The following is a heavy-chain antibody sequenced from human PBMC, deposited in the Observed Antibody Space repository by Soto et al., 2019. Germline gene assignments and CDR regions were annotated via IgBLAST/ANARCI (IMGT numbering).Heavy chain of an antibody. V-gene: IGHV1-69*08. CDR1: GGTFSSYT. CDR3: ARDPGGAAFDI. J-gene: IGHJ3*02. CDR2: IIPILGIA. Sequence: QVQLVQSGAEVKKPGSSVKVSCKASGGTFSSYTISWVRQAPGQGLEWMGRIIPILGIANYAQRFQGRVTITADKSTSTAYMELSSLRSEDTAVYYCARDPGGAAFDIWGQGTMVTVSS.